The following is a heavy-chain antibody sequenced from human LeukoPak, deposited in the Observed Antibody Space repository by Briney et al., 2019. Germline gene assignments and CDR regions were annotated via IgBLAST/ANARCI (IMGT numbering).Heavy chain of an antibody. V-gene: IGHV1-69*04. CDR3: ATYTLSQFWSGYYHFDY. CDR1: GGTFSSYA. D-gene: IGHD3-3*01. CDR2: IIPILGIA. J-gene: IGHJ4*02. Sequence: SVKVSCKASGGTFSSYAISWVRQAPGQGLEWMGRIIPILGIANYAQKFQGRVTITADKSTSTAYMELSSLRSEDTAVYYCATYTLSQFWSGYYHFDYWGQGTLVSVSS.